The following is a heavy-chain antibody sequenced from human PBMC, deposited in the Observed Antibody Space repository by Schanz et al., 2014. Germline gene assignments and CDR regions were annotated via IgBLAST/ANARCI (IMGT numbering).Heavy chain of an antibody. CDR1: GFTVSSDH. V-gene: IGHV3-30-3*01. CDR2: ISYDGRNK. CDR3: ARSAGRDFWSGYYTRFDY. J-gene: IGHJ4*02. D-gene: IGHD3-3*01. Sequence: GQLAESGGGLVQPGGSLRLSCAVSGFTVSSDHMSWVRQAPGKGLEWVAVISYDGRNKYYADSVKGRFTISRDNSKNTLYLQMNSLRAEDTAVYYCARSAGRDFWSGYYTRFDYWGQGTLVTVSS.